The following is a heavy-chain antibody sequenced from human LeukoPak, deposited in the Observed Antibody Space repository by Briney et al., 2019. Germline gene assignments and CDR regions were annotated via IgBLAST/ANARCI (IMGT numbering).Heavy chain of an antibody. J-gene: IGHJ4*02. V-gene: IGHV4-34*01. D-gene: IGHD6-13*01. CDR2: INHSGST. CDR3: ARGYSSSWYYFDY. CDR1: GGSFSGYY. Sequence: SETLSLTCAVYGGSFSGYYWSWIRQPPGKGLEWIGEINHSGSTNYNPSLKSRVTISVDTSKNQFSLKLSSVTAADTAVYYCARGYSSSWYYFDYWGQGTLVTVSS.